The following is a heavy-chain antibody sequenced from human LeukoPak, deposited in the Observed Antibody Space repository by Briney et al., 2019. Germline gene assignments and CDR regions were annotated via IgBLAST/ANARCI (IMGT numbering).Heavy chain of an antibody. J-gene: IGHJ4*02. V-gene: IGHV3-49*04. CDR2: IRSKAYGGTT. D-gene: IGHD3-9*01. CDR1: GFTFSSYA. Sequence: GGSLRLSCAASGFTFSSYAMSWVRQAPGKGLEWVGFIRSKAYGGTTEYAASVKGRFTISRDDSKSIAYLQMNSLKTEDTAVYYCTRDQGDYDILTGYFDYWGQGTLVTVSS. CDR3: TRDQGDYDILTGYFDY.